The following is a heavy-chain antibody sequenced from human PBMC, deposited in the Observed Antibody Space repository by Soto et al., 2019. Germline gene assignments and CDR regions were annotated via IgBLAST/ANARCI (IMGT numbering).Heavy chain of an antibody. V-gene: IGHV3-30-3*01. CDR1: GFTFSSYA. D-gene: IGHD1-20*01. CDR3: ARELNNWTFWL. J-gene: IGHJ4*02. Sequence: QVQLVESGGGVVQPGRSLRLSCAASGFTFSSYAMHWVRQAPGKGLEWVAVISYDGSNKYYADSVKGRFTISRDNSKNTLYLQMNSLRAEDTAVYYCARELNNWTFWLWGQGTLVTVSS. CDR2: ISYDGSNK.